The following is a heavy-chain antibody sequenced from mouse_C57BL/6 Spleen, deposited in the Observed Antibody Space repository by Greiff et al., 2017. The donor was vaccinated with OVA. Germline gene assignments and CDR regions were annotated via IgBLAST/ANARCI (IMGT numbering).Heavy chain of an antibody. CDR2: ISDGGSYT. J-gene: IGHJ1*03. Sequence: EVKLVESGGGLVKPGGSLKLSCAASGFTFSSYAMSWVRQTPEKRLEWVATISDGGSYTYYPDNVKGRFTISRDNAKNNLYLQMSHLKSEDTAMYYCARDYYGSNPFDVWGTGTTVTVSS. CDR1: GFTFSSYA. CDR3: ARDYYGSNPFDV. V-gene: IGHV5-4*01. D-gene: IGHD1-1*01.